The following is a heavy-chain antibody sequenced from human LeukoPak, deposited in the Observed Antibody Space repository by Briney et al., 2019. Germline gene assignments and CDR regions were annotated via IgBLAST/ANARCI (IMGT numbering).Heavy chain of an antibody. V-gene: IGHV4-34*01. J-gene: IGHJ4*02. CDR2: INHSGYT. Sequence: PSETLSLTCAVSGVSFDDYCWSWVRQTPGKGLEWLGEINHSGYTNDSPSLKSRVTLSIDTSRKQFSLNLRSVTVADAGIYYCTRMTTGHDYWGQGTLVTVSS. D-gene: IGHD4-17*01. CDR3: TRMTTGHDY. CDR1: GVSFDDYC.